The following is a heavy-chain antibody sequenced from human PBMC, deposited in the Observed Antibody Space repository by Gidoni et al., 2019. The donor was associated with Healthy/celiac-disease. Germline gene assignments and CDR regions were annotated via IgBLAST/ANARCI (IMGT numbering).Heavy chain of an antibody. J-gene: IGHJ4*02. V-gene: IGHV1-2*02. CDR2: INLNSGGT. D-gene: IGHD5-12*01. Sequence: QVQLVQSGAEVQNLVSSVKVSCKATFTGHYMHWVRQAPGQGLEWMGWINLNSGGTDYPRTFQGRVTMTRDTSINTAYMELNSLTSDDTAVYYCARSDGYNPYDYWGQGTLVTVSS. CDR1: FTGHY. CDR3: ARSDGYNPYDY.